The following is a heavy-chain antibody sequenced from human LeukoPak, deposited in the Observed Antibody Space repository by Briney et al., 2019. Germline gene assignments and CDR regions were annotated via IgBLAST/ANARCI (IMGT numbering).Heavy chain of an antibody. V-gene: IGHV4-34*01. CDR1: GGSFSGYY. D-gene: IGHD5-12*01. CDR2: INHSGST. J-gene: IGHJ4*02. CDR3: ARGQRSGYDFCY. Sequence: SETLSLTCAVYGGSFSGYYWSWIRQPPGKGLEWIGEINHSGSTNYNPSLKSRVTISVDTSKNQFSLKLSSVTAADTAVYYCARGQRSGYDFCYWGQGTLVTVSS.